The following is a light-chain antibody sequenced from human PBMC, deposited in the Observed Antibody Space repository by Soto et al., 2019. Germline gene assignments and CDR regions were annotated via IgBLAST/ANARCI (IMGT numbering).Light chain of an antibody. CDR2: ANS. CDR3: QAYVSSLSGYV. J-gene: IGLJ1*01. V-gene: IGLV1-40*01. CDR1: RSYMGGYD. Sequence: SVLPEPRPQLLPRWQEVNFSCSGARSYMGGYDVVWDQQFPETAPKLVTYANSNRPSGVPDRFSGSKSGASVSLAITGLQAEDESEYYYQAYVSSLSGYVFGVRTKVTV.